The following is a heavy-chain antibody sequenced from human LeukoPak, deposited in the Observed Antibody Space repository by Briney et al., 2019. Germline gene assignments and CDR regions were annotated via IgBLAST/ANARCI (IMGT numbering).Heavy chain of an antibody. CDR2: TYYRSKWYN. Sequence: SQTLSLTCAISGDSVSSNSAAWNWIRQSPSRGLEWLGRTYYRSKWYNDYAVSVKSRITINPDTSKNQFSLKLSSVTAADTAVYYCARTYTAMVSGGYAFDIWGQGTMVTVSS. V-gene: IGHV6-1*01. D-gene: IGHD5-18*01. CDR3: ARTYTAMVSGGYAFDI. J-gene: IGHJ3*02. CDR1: GDSVSSNSAA.